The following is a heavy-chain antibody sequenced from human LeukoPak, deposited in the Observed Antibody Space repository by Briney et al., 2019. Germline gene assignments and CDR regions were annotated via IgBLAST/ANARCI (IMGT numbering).Heavy chain of an antibody. CDR1: GGSISSYY. V-gene: IGHV4-4*07. D-gene: IGHD3-22*01. Sequence: SETLSLTCTVSGGSISSYYWSWIRQPAGKGLEWIGRIYTSGSTNYNPSLKSRVTISVDTSKNQFSLKLSSVTAADTAVYYCARSSGHYYDRSGPVDYWGQGTLVTVSS. J-gene: IGHJ4*02. CDR3: ARSSGHYYDRSGPVDY. CDR2: IYTSGST.